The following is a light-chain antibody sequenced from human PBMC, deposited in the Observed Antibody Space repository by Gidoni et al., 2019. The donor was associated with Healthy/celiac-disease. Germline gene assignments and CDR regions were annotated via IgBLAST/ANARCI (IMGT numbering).Light chain of an antibody. CDR3: QQYGSSPGT. CDR1: QSVSSSY. Sequence: EIVLTQSPGTLSLSPGERATLSCRAIQSVSSSYLAWYQQKPGQAPRLLIYRASSRATGIPDRFSGSGSGTDFTLTISRLEPEDFAVYYCQQYGSSPGTFGQGTKLEIK. J-gene: IGKJ1*01. V-gene: IGKV3-20*01. CDR2: RAS.